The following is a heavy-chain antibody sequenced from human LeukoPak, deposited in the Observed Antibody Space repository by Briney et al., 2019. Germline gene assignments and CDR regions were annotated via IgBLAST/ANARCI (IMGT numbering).Heavy chain of an antibody. J-gene: IGHJ4*02. V-gene: IGHV6-1*01. CDR3: AREANSAFDY. CDR2: TMFRSKWYN. CDR1: ADSVSTNIVA. Sequence: SQTLSLTCAMSADSVSTNIVAWDWIRQSPSRGLEWLGRTMFRSKWYNDYAESVKSRIIANPDTSKNQFSLHLNSVTPEDTAVYYSAREANSAFDYWGRGTLVTVSS. D-gene: IGHD2/OR15-2a*01.